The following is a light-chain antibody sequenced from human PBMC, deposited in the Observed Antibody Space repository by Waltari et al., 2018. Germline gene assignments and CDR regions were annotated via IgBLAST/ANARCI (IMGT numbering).Light chain of an antibody. Sequence: QSARTQPASVSGSPGLSITISCTGTSADVCGYNYVSWYRQYPGKAPHLMIYQVSFRPSGRSNRFSGAKSGNAATLTICGRQAEEEADYYSSSNTRDSAVFETGTTVTVL. J-gene: IGLJ1*01. V-gene: IGLV2-14*01. CDR1: SADVCGYNY. CDR2: QVS. CDR3: SSNTRDSAV.